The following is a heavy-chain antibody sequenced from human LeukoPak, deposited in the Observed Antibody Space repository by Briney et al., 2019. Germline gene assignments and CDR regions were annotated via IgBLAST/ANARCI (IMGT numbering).Heavy chain of an antibody. CDR2: ICGSGGST. Sequence: GGSLRLSCAASVFTFSSSAMSGVRAAPGEGLGRVSGICGSGGSTHYTDPAKGGFTIYRDNSNNTLYLKMNSLRAEDTAVYYCAKLGVEQWLRRNWFDPWGQGTLVTVSS. J-gene: IGHJ5*02. CDR3: AKLGVEQWLRRNWFDP. V-gene: IGHV3-23*01. CDR1: VFTFSSSA. D-gene: IGHD6-19*01.